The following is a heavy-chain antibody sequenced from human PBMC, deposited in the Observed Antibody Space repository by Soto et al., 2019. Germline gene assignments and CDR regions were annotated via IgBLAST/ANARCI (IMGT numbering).Heavy chain of an antibody. V-gene: IGHV3-23*01. D-gene: IGHD4-17*01. CDR2: VGQDGAP. Sequence: PGGSLRLSFAAPGFTFSTYTMAWVRQAPGRGPEWVSGVGQDGAPYYADSVKGRFTISRDNSRSSVYLEMIALRGEDTAVYYCAKDMRPDGVWDFGHWGQGTLVTVSS. CDR1: GFTFSTYT. CDR3: AKDMRPDGVWDFGH. J-gene: IGHJ4*02.